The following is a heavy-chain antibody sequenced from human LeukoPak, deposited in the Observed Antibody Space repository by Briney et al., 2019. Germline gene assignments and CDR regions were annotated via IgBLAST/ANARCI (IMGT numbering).Heavy chain of an antibody. J-gene: IGHJ4*02. D-gene: IGHD2-15*01. Sequence: PGGFLRLSCAASGFTFSSYAMSWVRQAPGKGLEWVSAISGSGGSTYYADSVKGRFTISRDNSKNTLYLQMNSLRAEDTAVYYCAKSTLGYCSGGSCFHFDYWGQGTLVTVSS. CDR3: AKSTLGYCSGGSCFHFDY. V-gene: IGHV3-23*01. CDR1: GFTFSSYA. CDR2: ISGSGGST.